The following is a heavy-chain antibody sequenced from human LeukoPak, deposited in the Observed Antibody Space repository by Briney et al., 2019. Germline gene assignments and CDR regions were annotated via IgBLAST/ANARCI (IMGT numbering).Heavy chain of an antibody. CDR1: GYTFTSYD. V-gene: IGHV1-8*01. CDR3: ARGGYSSALGGLEIFGMDV. CDR2: MNPNSGNR. D-gene: IGHD6-25*01. Sequence: ASVKVSCKASGYTFTSYDINWVRQATGQGLEWMGWMNPNSGNRGYAQKFQGRVTMTRNTSISTAYMELSSLRSEDTAVYYCARGGYSSALGGLEIFGMDVWGQGTTVTVSS. J-gene: IGHJ6*02.